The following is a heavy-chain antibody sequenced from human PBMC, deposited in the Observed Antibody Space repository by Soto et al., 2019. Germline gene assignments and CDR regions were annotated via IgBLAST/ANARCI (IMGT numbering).Heavy chain of an antibody. Sequence: QVQLVQSGAEVKKPGASVKVSCKASGYTFTGFYMHWVRQAPGQGLEWMGWINPNSGDTEYAQNFQGWVTMTRDTSISTAYLELRRLRSDDTAVYYCATGGSTVTREFDYWGQGTLVSVSS. J-gene: IGHJ4*02. CDR1: GYTFTGFY. D-gene: IGHD4-17*01. V-gene: IGHV1-2*04. CDR3: ATGGSTVTREFDY. CDR2: INPNSGDT.